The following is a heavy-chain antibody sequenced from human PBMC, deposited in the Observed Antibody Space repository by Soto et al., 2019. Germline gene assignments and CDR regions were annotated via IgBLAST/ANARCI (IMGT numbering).Heavy chain of an antibody. D-gene: IGHD3-22*01. V-gene: IGHV5-51*01. CDR2: IYPTDSDT. CDR3: ARLLDSSGYYYFDY. CDR1: GYSFTRYW. J-gene: IGHJ4*02. Sequence: GESLKISCRGSGYSFTRYWIGWVRQMPGKGLEWMGIIYPTDSDTRYSPSFQGQVTISADKSISTAYLQWSRLKASDTAMYYCARLLDSSGYYYFDYWGQGTLVTVSS.